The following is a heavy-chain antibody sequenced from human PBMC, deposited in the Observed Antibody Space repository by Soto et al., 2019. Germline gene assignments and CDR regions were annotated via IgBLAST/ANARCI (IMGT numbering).Heavy chain of an antibody. D-gene: IGHD6-19*01. J-gene: IGHJ3*02. CDR3: ARGPGDVAVDLAVAFDI. V-gene: IGHV3-33*01. CDR2: IWYDGSNK. Sequence: GGSLRLSCAASGFTFSSYGMHWVRQAPGKGLEWVAVIWYDGSNKYYADSVKGRFTISRDNSKNTLYLQMNSLRAEDTAVYYCARGPGDVAVDLAVAFDIWGQGTMVTVSS. CDR1: GFTFSSYG.